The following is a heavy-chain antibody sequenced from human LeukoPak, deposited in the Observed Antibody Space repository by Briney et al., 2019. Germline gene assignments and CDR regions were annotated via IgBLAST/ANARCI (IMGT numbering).Heavy chain of an antibody. D-gene: IGHD4-17*01. V-gene: IGHV3-23*01. J-gene: IGHJ4*02. CDR2: ISDTVGNT. CDR3: AKDLTVTVNAFGFDY. Sequence: GGSLRLSCAGSGFTFSTFAMSWDRQAPGQGLEWVSTISDTVGNTYYADSVKGRFTISRDNSKNTLYLQMHSMRAEDTAVYYCAKDLTVTVNAFGFDYWGQGTLVTVSS. CDR1: GFTFSTFA.